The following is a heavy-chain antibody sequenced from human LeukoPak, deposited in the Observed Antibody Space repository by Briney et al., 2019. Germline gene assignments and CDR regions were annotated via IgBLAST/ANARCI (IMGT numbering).Heavy chain of an antibody. CDR3: ARAVGATTYWGFDY. V-gene: IGHV4-59*01. D-gene: IGHD1-26*01. CDR1: GLIFSDYH. CDR2: IHYSGST. J-gene: IGHJ4*02. Sequence: GSLRLSCAASGLIFSDYHMDWVRQAPGKGLEWIAYIHYSGSTNYNSSLKSRVTISVDTSKNQVSLKLSSVTAADTAVYYCARAVGATTYWGFDYWGRGTLVTVSS.